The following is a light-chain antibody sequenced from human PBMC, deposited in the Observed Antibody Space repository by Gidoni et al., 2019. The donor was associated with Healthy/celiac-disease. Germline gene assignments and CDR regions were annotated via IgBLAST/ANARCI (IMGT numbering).Light chain of an antibody. V-gene: IGLV2-14*01. CDR1: STDVGGYND. Sequence: QSALTQPASVSGSPGQSMTISCTGTSTDVGGYNDVSWYQQHPGKAPKLMIYEVSNRPSGVSNRFSGSKSGNTASLTISGLQAEDEADYYCSSYTSSSTPYVFGTGTKVTVL. CDR3: SSYTSSSTPYV. CDR2: EVS. J-gene: IGLJ1*01.